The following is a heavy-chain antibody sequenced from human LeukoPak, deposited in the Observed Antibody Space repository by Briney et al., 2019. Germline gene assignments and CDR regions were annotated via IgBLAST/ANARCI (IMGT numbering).Heavy chain of an antibody. Sequence: SETLSLTCGVNGGSFSDYYWTWIRRSPGKRLEWIGEINHSANTNYNPSLKSRVTISVDTSKNQFSLKLTSVTAADTAVYYCAKDLYYYNSSGYYQFDYWGQGTLVTVSS. CDR1: GGSFSDYY. CDR2: INHSANT. D-gene: IGHD3-22*01. J-gene: IGHJ4*02. CDR3: AKDLYYYNSSGYYQFDY. V-gene: IGHV4-34*01.